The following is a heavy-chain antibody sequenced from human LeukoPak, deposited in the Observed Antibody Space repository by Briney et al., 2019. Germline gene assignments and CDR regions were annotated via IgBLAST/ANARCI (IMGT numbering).Heavy chain of an antibody. CDR1: GFTFSSYS. D-gene: IGHD3-22*01. V-gene: IGHV3-23*01. Sequence: GGSLRLSCAASGFTFSSYSMNWVRQAPGKGLEWVSAISGSGGSTYYADSVKGRFTISRDNSKNTLYLQMNSLRAEDTAVYYCAKECSSGYDNWFDPWGQGTLVTVSS. J-gene: IGHJ5*02. CDR2: ISGSGGST. CDR3: AKECSSGYDNWFDP.